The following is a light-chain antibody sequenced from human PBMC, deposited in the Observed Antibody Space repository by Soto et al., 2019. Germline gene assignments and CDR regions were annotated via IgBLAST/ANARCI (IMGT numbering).Light chain of an antibody. J-gene: IGLJ3*02. CDR1: SSDVGGYNY. CDR2: DVS. V-gene: IGLV2-11*01. CDR3: CSYAGSYTV. Sequence: QSALTQPRSVSGSPGQSVTISCTGTSSDVGGYNYVSWYQQHPGKAPKLMIYDVSKRPSGVPDRFSGSKSGNTASLTISGLQAEDEADNYCCSYAGSYTVFGGGTKLTV.